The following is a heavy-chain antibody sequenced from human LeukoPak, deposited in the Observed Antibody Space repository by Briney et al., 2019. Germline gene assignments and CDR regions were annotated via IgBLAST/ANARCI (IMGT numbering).Heavy chain of an antibody. Sequence: QPGGSLRLSCAASEFTVSSNYMNWVRQAPGKGLEWVSYISSSSSTIYYADSVKGRFTISRDNAKNSLYLQMNSLRAEDTAVYYCAREDCSGGSCYYWGQGTLVTVSS. J-gene: IGHJ4*02. CDR1: EFTVSSNY. CDR2: ISSSSSTI. CDR3: AREDCSGGSCYY. D-gene: IGHD2-15*01. V-gene: IGHV3-48*04.